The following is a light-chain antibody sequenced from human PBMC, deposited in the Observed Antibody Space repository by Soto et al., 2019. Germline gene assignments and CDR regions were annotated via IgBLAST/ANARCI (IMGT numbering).Light chain of an antibody. CDR3: QQYSHLVT. Sequence: DIQMTQSPSTLSASVGDSVTITCQASQTISTLLAWFQHKPGKAPNLLIYDASNLESGVPSRFSGSGSGTEFTLTISSLQSDDSATYFCQQYSHLVTFGQGTKVDIK. CDR1: QTISTL. J-gene: IGKJ2*01. V-gene: IGKV1-5*01. CDR2: DAS.